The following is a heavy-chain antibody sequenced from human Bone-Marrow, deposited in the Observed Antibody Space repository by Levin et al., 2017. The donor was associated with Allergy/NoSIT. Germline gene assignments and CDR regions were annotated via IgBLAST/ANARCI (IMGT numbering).Heavy chain of an antibody. CDR2: IKSKGSGGTV. CDR3: TSLYHLQNLVSAH. Sequence: GGSLRLSCAASGLSFTLAWMTWVRQAPGKGLEWVGLIKSKGSGGTVDFAAPVRGRFTISRDDSEHTLYLQMNSLKIEDTAVYYCTSLYHLQNLVSAHWGQGTLVTVSS. D-gene: IGHD2-2*01. V-gene: IGHV3-15*01. CDR1: GLSFTLAW. J-gene: IGHJ4*02.